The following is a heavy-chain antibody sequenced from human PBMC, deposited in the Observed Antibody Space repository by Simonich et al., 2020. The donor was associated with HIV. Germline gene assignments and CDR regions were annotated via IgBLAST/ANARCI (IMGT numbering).Heavy chain of an antibody. D-gene: IGHD2-2*01. CDR2: MYRWAPDT. J-gene: IGHJ4*02. V-gene: IGHV5-51*03. CDR3: VRRQPRTYNFDY. Sequence: EVQLVQSGAEVKMTGESLKLSCKGSGFSFTSYWIAWVRQMPGKGLVWMGIMYRWAPDTQYSPSFQSQVTMSADTSITTAYLQWSSLKASDTAMYYCVRRQPRTYNFDYWGQGTLVTVSS. CDR1: GFSFTSYW.